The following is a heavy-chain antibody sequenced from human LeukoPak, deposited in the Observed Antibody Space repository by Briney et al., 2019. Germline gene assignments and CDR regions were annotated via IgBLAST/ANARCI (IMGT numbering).Heavy chain of an antibody. CDR3: AKDLWFGESDYYYGMDV. V-gene: IGHV3-30*18. CDR2: ISYDGSNK. CDR1: GFTFSSYG. D-gene: IGHD3-10*01. J-gene: IGHJ6*02. Sequence: GRSLRLSCAASGFTFSSYGMHWVRQAPGKGLEWVAVISYDGSNKYYADPVKGRFTISRDNSKNTLYLQMNSLRAEDTAVYYCAKDLWFGESDYYYGMDVWGQGTAVTVSS.